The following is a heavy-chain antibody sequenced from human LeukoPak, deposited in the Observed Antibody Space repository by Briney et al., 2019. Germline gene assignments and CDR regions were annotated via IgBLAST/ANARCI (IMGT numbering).Heavy chain of an antibody. V-gene: IGHV4-4*07. D-gene: IGHD6-25*01. J-gene: IGHJ5*02. CDR3: AREGGDPRWLDP. CDR1: GGSISSYY. CDR2: INTSGST. Sequence: SETLSLTCTVSGGSISSYYWTWIRQSAGKGLEWIGRINTSGSTNYTPSLRSRVTMSVNTSKNQFSLNLTSVTAADTAVYSCAREGGDPRWLDPWGQGTLVTVSS.